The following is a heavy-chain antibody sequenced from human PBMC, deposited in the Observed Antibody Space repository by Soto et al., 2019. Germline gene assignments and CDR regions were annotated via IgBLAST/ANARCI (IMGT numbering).Heavy chain of an antibody. CDR3: ATPRAGYSGYDLDY. CDR2: FDPEDGET. D-gene: IGHD5-12*01. V-gene: IGHV1-24*01. CDR1: GYTLTELS. Sequence: ASVKVSCKVSGYTLTELSMHWVRQAPGKGLEWMGGFDPEDGETIYAQKFQGRVTMTEDTSTDTAYMELSSLRSEDTAVYYCATPRAGYSGYDLDYWGQGTLVTVSS. J-gene: IGHJ4*02.